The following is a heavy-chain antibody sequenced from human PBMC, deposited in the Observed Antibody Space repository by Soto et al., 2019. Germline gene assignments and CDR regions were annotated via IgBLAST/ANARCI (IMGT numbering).Heavy chain of an antibody. J-gene: IGHJ4*02. CDR2: ISAYNGNT. V-gene: IGHV1-18*01. Sequence: VRQAPGQGLEWMGWISAYNGNTKYAQKLQGRVTMTTDTSTSTAYMELRSLRSDDTAVYYCAREPNYFDYWGQGTLVTVSS. CDR3: AREPNYFDY.